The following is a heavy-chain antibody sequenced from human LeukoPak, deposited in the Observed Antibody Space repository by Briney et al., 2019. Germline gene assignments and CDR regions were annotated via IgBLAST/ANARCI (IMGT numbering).Heavy chain of an antibody. J-gene: IGHJ6*04. CDR2: ISYGGVFK. CDR3: AKDGQNDSPYSMDV. CDR1: GFTFTTYN. D-gene: IGHD3-16*01. Sequence: GGSLRLSCAASGFTFTTYNMHWVRQAPGKGLEWMAFISYGGVFKQYSDSVKGRFTVSRENSKNTLYLQMSSLRVEDTALYYCAKDGQNDSPYSMDVWGKGNTVSVSS. V-gene: IGHV3-30*02.